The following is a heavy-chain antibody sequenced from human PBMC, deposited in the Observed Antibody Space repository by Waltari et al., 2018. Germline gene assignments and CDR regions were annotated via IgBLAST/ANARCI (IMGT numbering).Heavy chain of an antibody. Sequence: EAQLVEYGGKLVQPGGSLRLSCVASGITFGRHWMGWVRQATGRGLECVDTIKEDGRDKHYVDSVRCPVTIYRANVNDSLYLQLNSLRAEDTAVYYCATWRWGQSEFDYWGQGTLVTVSS. D-gene: IGHD7-27*01. CDR3: ATWRWGQSEFDY. J-gene: IGHJ4*02. V-gene: IGHV3-7*01. CDR1: GITFGRHW. CDR2: IKEDGRDK.